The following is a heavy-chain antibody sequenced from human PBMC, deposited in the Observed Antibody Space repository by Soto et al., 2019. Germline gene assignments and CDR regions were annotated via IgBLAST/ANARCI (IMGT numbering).Heavy chain of an antibody. D-gene: IGHD6-13*01. V-gene: IGHV3-43*01. J-gene: IGHJ4*02. CDR3: AKDIAAAGYFDY. CDR2: ISWDGGST. Sequence: EVQLVESGGVVVQPGGSLRLSCAASGFTFDDYTMHWVRQAPGKDLEWVSLISWDGGSTYYADSVKGRFTISRDNSKNSLYLQMNSLRTEDTALYYCAKDIAAAGYFDYWGQGTLVTVSS. CDR1: GFTFDDYT.